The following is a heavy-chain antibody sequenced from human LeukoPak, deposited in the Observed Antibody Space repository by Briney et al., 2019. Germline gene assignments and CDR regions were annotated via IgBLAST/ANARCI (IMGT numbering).Heavy chain of an antibody. Sequence: PSETLSLTCTVSGGSISSYYWSWIRQPPGKGLGWIGYISYSGSTNYNPSLKSRVTISVDTSKNQFSLKLSSVTAADTAVYYCARLGPAAGTSFDYWGQGTLVTVSS. CDR2: ISYSGST. V-gene: IGHV4-59*08. J-gene: IGHJ4*02. CDR3: ARLGPAAGTSFDY. D-gene: IGHD6-13*01. CDR1: GGSISSYY.